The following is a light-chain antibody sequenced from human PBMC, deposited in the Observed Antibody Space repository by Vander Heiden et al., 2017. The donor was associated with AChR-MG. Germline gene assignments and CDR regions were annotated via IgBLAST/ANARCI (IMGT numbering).Light chain of an antibody. CDR3: QSHDSSNNVV. J-gene: IGLJ2*01. CDR2: EDK. Sequence: FMLSQPHSVSESPGKTVTISCTRSSGSIASDYVQWYQQRPGSATTTLIFEDKQRPSGVPDRFSGSIDSSSNSASLTISGLKTEDEAEYYCQSHDSSNNVVFGGGTNLTVL. V-gene: IGLV6-57*03. CDR1: SGSIASDY.